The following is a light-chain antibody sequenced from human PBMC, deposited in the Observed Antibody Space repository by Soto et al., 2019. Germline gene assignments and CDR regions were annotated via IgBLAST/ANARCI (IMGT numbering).Light chain of an antibody. CDR2: NAS. V-gene: IGKV1-5*03. Sequence: QMTESTSSLSGSVGDRVTFTCRDSQTISSRLASHQQHPVKAPQLHIYNASTLKSWVPTRFGGSGSGTEFTLTNISHKPYNFATYFCQLYNSESDAFG. CDR1: QTISSR. CDR3: QLYNSESDA. J-gene: IGKJ1*01.